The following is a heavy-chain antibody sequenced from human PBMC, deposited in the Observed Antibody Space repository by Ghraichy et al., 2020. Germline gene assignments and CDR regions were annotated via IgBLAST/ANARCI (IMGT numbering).Heavy chain of an antibody. J-gene: IGHJ3*02. CDR3: AKDGRTCSGGSCYNAFDI. Sequence: GESLNISCAASGFTFSSHAMSWVRQAPGKGLEWVSAISGSGGSTYYADSEKGRFTISRDNSKNMLYLQMNSLRAEETAVYYCAKDGRTCSGGSCYNAFDIWGQGAMVTVAS. D-gene: IGHD2-15*01. V-gene: IGHV3-23*01. CDR1: GFTFSSHA. CDR2: ISGSGGST.